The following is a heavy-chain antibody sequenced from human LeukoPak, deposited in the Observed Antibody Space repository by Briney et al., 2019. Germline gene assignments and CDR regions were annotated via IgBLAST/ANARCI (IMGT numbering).Heavy chain of an antibody. CDR2: ISGSGGST. CDR3: ASLHIDI. J-gene: IGHJ3*02. V-gene: IGHV3-23*01. Sequence: GGSLRLSCAAYGFTFSSYAMSWVRQAPGKGLEWISAISGSGGSTYCADSVKGRFTISGDNSKSTVYMQMNSLRAEDTAVYYCASLHIDIWGQGTMVTVSS. CDR1: GFTFSSYA.